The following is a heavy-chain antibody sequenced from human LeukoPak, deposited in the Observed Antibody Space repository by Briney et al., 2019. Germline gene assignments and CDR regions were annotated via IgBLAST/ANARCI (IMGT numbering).Heavy chain of an antibody. J-gene: IGHJ4*02. CDR3: ATDRGTY. Sequence: PGRSLRLSSALSGFSFSTSWMNWVRRAPGKGLEGVALIKEHGSEIYHADSVKGRFTISRDDAASSLYLQMHSLRAEDTAVYYCATDRGTYWGQGTLVTVSS. CDR1: GFSFSTSW. V-gene: IGHV3-7*01. CDR2: IKEHGSEI. D-gene: IGHD3-10*01.